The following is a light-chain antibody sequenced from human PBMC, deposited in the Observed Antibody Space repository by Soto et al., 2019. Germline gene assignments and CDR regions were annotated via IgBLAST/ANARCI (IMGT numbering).Light chain of an antibody. J-gene: IGKJ4*01. Sequence: EIVLTQSTGTLSLSPGERATLSCRASQSVSSSYLAWYQQKPGQAPRLLIYGASSRATGIPDRFSGSGSGTDFTLTISRLEPEDFAVYYCQQYGSSHLTVGGGDKVDLK. V-gene: IGKV3-20*01. CDR2: GAS. CDR3: QQYGSSHLT. CDR1: QSVSSSY.